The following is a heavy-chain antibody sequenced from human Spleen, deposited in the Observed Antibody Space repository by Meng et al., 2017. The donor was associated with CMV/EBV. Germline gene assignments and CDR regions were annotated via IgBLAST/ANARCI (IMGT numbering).Heavy chain of an antibody. D-gene: IGHD3-10*01. Sequence: GESLKIYCAASGFTFDDYAMHWVRQAPGKGLEGVSLINWDGGYTYYADSVKGRFTIYRDNSKKSLYLEMNSLRVEDAALFYFVKDLEYSGSGRGGDYYFYYGMHVWGQGTTVTVSS. CDR3: VKDLEYSGSGRGGDYYFYYGMHV. CDR2: INWDGGYT. J-gene: IGHJ6*02. CDR1: GFTFDDYA. V-gene: IGHV3-43D*03.